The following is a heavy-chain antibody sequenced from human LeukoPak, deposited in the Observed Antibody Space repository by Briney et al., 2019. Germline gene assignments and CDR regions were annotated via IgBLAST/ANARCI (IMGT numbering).Heavy chain of an antibody. CDR1: GFTFSDYS. CDR2: ISSSGSTV. D-gene: IGHD2-15*01. Sequence: PGGSLRLSCAASGFTFSDYSMSWIRQAPGKGLELVSYISSSGSTVYYADSVKGRFTISRDNAKNSLYLQMNSLRAEDTAVYYCAKALFSRYCSGGSCYSGVDYWGQGTLVTVSS. V-gene: IGHV3-11*01. J-gene: IGHJ4*02. CDR3: AKALFSRYCSGGSCYSGVDY.